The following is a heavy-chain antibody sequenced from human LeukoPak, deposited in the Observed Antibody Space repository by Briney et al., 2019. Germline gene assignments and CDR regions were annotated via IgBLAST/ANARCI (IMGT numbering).Heavy chain of an antibody. Sequence: GGSLRLSCAASGFTFSSYAMSWVRQAPGKGLEWVSAISGSGGSTYYAGSVKGRFTISRDSSKNTLYLQMNSLRAEDTAVYYCAKGHIITSNLDYWGQGTLVTVSS. J-gene: IGHJ4*02. CDR1: GFTFSSYA. V-gene: IGHV3-23*01. CDR3: AKGHIITSNLDY. CDR2: ISGSGGST. D-gene: IGHD3-16*01.